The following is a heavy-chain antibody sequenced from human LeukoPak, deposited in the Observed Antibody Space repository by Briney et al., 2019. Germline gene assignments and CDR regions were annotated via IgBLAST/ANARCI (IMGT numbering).Heavy chain of an antibody. CDR3: ASNPSMDV. Sequence: PGGSLRLSCAASGFTFSSYSMNWVRQAPGKGLEWPSYISSTGTTIYYADSVKGRFTISRDNSKNTLYLQMNSLRAEDTAVYCCASNPSMDVWGQGTTVTVSS. D-gene: IGHD1-14*01. V-gene: IGHV3-48*01. CDR2: ISSTGTTI. J-gene: IGHJ6*02. CDR1: GFTFSSYS.